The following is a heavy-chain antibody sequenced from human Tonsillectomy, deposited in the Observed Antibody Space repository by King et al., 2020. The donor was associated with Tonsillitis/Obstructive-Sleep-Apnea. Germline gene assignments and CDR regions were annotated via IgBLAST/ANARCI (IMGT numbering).Heavy chain of an antibody. Sequence: VQLVESGGGLVKPGGSLRLSCAASGFTFSDYYMSWIRQAPGRGLEWVSSIRSSSAYTNYADSVKGRFTISRDNAKNSLYLQMNSLRDEDTAVYYCARTEDYYYMDRWGKGTTVTVSS. CDR3: ARTEDYYYMDR. CDR2: IRSSSAYT. CDR1: GFTFSDYY. J-gene: IGHJ6*03. V-gene: IGHV3-11*05.